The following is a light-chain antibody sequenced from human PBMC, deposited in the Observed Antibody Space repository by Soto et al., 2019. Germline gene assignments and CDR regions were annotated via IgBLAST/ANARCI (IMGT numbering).Light chain of an antibody. CDR1: SSNIGINT. J-gene: IGLJ2*01. Sequence: QSVLTQPPSASGTPGQRVTISCSGSSSNIGINTVNWYQQLPGTAPKLLIYSNTQRPSGVPDRFSGSKSGTSASLAISGLQSEDEADYYCAAWDDSLNGWVFGGGTKLTVL. CDR3: AAWDDSLNGWV. CDR2: SNT. V-gene: IGLV1-44*01.